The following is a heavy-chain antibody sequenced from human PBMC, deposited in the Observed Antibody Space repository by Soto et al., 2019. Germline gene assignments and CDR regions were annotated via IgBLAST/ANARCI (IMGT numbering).Heavy chain of an antibody. Sequence: PGESLKISCKGSGYSSTTYWIGWVRQMPGKGLEWMGIIYPGDSDTRYSPSFQGQVTISADKSITTAYLQWSSLKASDTAMYYCARHLQYSRGPSYRAQGTLVTGSS. D-gene: IGHD6-19*01. CDR3: ARHLQYSRGPSY. V-gene: IGHV5-51*01. CDR1: GYSSTTYW. CDR2: IYPGDSDT. J-gene: IGHJ4*02.